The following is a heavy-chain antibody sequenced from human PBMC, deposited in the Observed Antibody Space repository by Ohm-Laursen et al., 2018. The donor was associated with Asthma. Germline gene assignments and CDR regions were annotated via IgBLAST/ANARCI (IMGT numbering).Heavy chain of an antibody. CDR1: GFTFSSYW. D-gene: IGHD3-3*01. CDR3: ATSYYDFWSGYG. J-gene: IGHJ4*02. V-gene: IGHV3-74*01. Sequence: SLRLSCAASGFTFSSYWMHWVRQAPGKGLVWVSRINSDGSSTSYADSVKGRFTISRDNAKNTLYLQMNSLRAKDTAVYYCATSYYDFWSGYGWGQGTLVTVSS. CDR2: INSDGSST.